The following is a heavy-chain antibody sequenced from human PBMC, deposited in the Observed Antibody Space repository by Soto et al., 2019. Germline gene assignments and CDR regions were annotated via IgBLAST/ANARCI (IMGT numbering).Heavy chain of an antibody. J-gene: IGHJ6*02. CDR3: TKRAGDGYNYDYYYGMDV. V-gene: IGHV3-73*01. CDR2: IRSKANSYAT. D-gene: IGHD5-12*01. Sequence: GSLRLSCAASGFTFSGSAMHWARQASGKGLEWVGRIRSKANSYATAYAASVKGRFTISRDDSKNTAYLQMNSLKTEDTAVYYCTKRAGDGYNYDYYYGMDVWGQGTTVTVSS. CDR1: GFTFSGSA.